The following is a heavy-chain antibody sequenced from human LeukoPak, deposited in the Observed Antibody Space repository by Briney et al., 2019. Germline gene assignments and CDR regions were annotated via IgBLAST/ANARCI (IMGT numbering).Heavy chain of an antibody. D-gene: IGHD4-11*01. V-gene: IGHV3-48*01. J-gene: IGHJ4*02. CDR1: GFTVSSNY. Sequence: GGSLRLSCAASGFTVSSNYMSWVRQAPGKGLEWVSYISSSSGSSTLYYADSVKGRFTISRDNAKNSLYLQMNSLRAEDTAVYYCARVPVTPVPPYFDYWGQGTLVTVSS. CDR3: ARVPVTPVPPYFDY. CDR2: ISSSSGSSTL.